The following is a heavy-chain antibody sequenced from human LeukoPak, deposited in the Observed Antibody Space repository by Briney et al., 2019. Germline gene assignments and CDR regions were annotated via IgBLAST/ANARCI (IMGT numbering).Heavy chain of an antibody. D-gene: IGHD1-26*01. V-gene: IGHV7-4-1*02. Sequence: ASVKVSCKASGYTFTSYAMNWVRQAPGQGLKWMGWINTNTGNPTYAQGFTGRFVFSLDTSVSTAYLQISSLKAEDTAVYYCARRPYSGSYYARYRGFDPWGQGTLVTVSS. J-gene: IGHJ5*02. CDR1: GYTFTSYA. CDR2: INTNTGNP. CDR3: ARRPYSGSYYARYRGFDP.